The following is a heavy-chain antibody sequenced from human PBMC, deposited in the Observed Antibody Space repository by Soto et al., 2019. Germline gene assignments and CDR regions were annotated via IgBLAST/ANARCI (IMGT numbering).Heavy chain of an antibody. D-gene: IGHD2-21*02. CDR1: GFSLSTSGVG. CDR2: IYWDDDK. Sequence: GSGPTLVNPTETLTLTCTFSGFSLSTSGVGVGWIRQPPGKALEWLALIYWDDDKRYSPSLKSRLTITKDTSKNQVVLTMTNMDPVDTATYYCARRQTYCGGNCYSGFEYWGQGTLVTVSS. CDR3: ARRQTYCGGNCYSGFEY. V-gene: IGHV2-5*02. J-gene: IGHJ4*02.